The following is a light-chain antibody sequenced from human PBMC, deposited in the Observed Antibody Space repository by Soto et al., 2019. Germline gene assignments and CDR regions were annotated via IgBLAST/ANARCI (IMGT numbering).Light chain of an antibody. V-gene: IGLV2-14*01. J-gene: IGLJ1*01. CDR1: SSDVGGYNS. CDR3: NSYTSSSTHV. CDR2: NVA. Sequence: QSVLTQPASVSGSPGQSITISCTGTSSDVGGYNSVSWYQQHPGKAPKLMIYNVASRPSGVSNRFSGSKSGNTASLAISGLQAEDEADYYCNSYTSSSTHVFGTGTKVTVL.